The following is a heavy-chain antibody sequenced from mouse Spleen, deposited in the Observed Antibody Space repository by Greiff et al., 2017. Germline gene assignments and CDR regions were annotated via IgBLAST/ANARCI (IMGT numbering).Heavy chain of an antibody. Sequence: LVAPSQSLSITCTVSGFSLTSYDISWIRQPPGKGLEWLGMIWGDGSTDYNSALKSRLSISKDNSKSQVFLKMNSLQTDDTARYYCARDKGDGYDSWFAYWGQGTLVTVSA. J-gene: IGHJ3*01. CDR2: IWGDGST. V-gene: IGHV2-6-7*01. CDR3: ARDKGDGYDSWFAY. CDR1: GFSLTSYD. D-gene: IGHD2-2*01.